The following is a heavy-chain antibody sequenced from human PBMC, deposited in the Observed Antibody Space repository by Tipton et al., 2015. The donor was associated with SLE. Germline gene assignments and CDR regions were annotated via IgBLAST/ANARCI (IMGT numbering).Heavy chain of an antibody. J-gene: IGHJ4*02. CDR3: AKSWRYYDSSGYYN. Sequence: GSLRLSCAASGFTVSSNEMSWVRQAPGKGLEWVSAISGSGGSTYYADSVKGRFTISRDNSKNTLYLQMNSLRAEDTAVYYCAKSWRYYDSSGYYNWGQGTLVTVSS. CDR1: GFTVSSNE. V-gene: IGHV3-23*01. CDR2: ISGSGGST. D-gene: IGHD3-22*01.